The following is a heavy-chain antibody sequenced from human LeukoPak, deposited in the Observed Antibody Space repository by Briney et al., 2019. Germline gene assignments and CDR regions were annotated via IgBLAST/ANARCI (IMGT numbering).Heavy chain of an antibody. V-gene: IGHV3-23*01. CDR2: ISGSGGST. Sequence: GGSLRLSCAASGFTFSSYAMSWVRQAPGKGLEWVSAISGSGGSTYYADSVKGRFTISRDNSKDTLYLQMNSLRAEDTAVYYCAKSFYLASHLYFDYWGQGTLVTVSS. CDR1: GFTFSSYA. CDR3: AKSFYLASHLYFDY. J-gene: IGHJ4*02.